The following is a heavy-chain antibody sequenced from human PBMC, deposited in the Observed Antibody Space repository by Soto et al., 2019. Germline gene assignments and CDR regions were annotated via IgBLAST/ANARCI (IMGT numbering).Heavy chain of an antibody. V-gene: IGHV3-48*03. CDR3: ARVRNYYYYYMDV. CDR2: ISSSGSTI. J-gene: IGHJ6*03. CDR1: GFTFSSYE. Sequence: GGSLRLSCAASGFTFSSYEMNWVRQAPGKGLEWVSYISSSGSTIYYADSVKGRFTISRDNAKNSLYLQMNSLRAEDTAVYYCARVRNYYYYYMDVWGKGTTVTVSS.